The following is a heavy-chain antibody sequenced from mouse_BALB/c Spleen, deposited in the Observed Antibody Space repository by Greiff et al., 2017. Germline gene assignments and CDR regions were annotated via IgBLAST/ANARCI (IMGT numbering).Heavy chain of an antibody. J-gene: IGHJ1*01. Sequence: EVKLVESGGGLVKPGGSLKLSCAASGFTFSSYTMSWVRQTPEKRLEWVATISSGGSYTYYPDSVKGRFTISRDNAKNTLYLQMSSLKSEDTAMYYCTRDPPYYYGSSYVDWYFDVWGAGTTVTVSS. CDR3: TRDPPYYYGSSYVDWYFDV. CDR2: ISSGGSYT. V-gene: IGHV5-6-4*01. D-gene: IGHD1-1*01. CDR1: GFTFSSYT.